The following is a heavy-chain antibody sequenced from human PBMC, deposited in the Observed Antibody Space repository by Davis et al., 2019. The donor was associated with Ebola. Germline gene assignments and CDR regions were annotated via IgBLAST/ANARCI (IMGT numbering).Heavy chain of an antibody. CDR1: GYTFTSYG. J-gene: IGHJ4*02. V-gene: IGHV1-18*01. D-gene: IGHD2-15*01. Sequence: ASVKVSCKASGYTFTSYGISWVRQAPGQGLEWMGWISAYNGNTNYAQKLQGRVTMTTDTSTSTAYMELRSLRSDDTAVYYCAKFGVVVVAATPIYDYWGQGTLVTVSS. CDR2: ISAYNGNT. CDR3: AKFGVVVVAATPIYDY.